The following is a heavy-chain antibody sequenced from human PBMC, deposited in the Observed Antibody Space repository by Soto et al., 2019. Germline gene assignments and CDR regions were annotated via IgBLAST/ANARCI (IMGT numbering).Heavy chain of an antibody. V-gene: IGHV3-9*01. J-gene: IGHJ3*02. Sequence: GGSLRLSCAASGFTFDDYAMHWVRQAPGKGLERVSGISWNSGSIGYADSVKGRFTISRDNAKNSLYLQMNSLRAEDTALYYCAKDIVTSSGWFDAFGIWGQGTMVTVSS. CDR1: GFTFDDYA. D-gene: IGHD6-19*01. CDR2: ISWNSGSI. CDR3: AKDIVTSSGWFDAFGI.